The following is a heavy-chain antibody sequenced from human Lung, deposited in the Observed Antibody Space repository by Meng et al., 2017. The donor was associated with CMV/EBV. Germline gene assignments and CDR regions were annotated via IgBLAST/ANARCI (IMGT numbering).Heavy chain of an antibody. CDR1: GFSLSTSGVG. Sequence: GXXLVXPTQTLTLTCTFSGFSLSTSGVGVGWIRQPPGKALEWLALIYWNDDKRYSPSLKSRLTITKDTSKNQVVLTMTNMDPVDTATYYCAHSGTDHGDYGNFDYXGQGXLVTFSS. D-gene: IGHD4-17*01. CDR2: IYWNDDK. J-gene: IGHJ4*02. CDR3: AHSGTDHGDYGNFDY. V-gene: IGHV2-5*01.